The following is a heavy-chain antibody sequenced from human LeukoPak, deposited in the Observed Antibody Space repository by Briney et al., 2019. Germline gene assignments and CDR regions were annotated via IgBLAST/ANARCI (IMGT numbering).Heavy chain of an antibody. CDR2: ISSSGSTI. CDR1: GFTFSSYE. V-gene: IGHV3-48*03. J-gene: IGHJ4*02. Sequence: GGSLRLSCAASGFTFSSYEMNWVRQAPGKGLEWVSYISSSGSTIYYADSVKGRFTISRDNAKNSLYLQMNSLRAEDTAVYYCARGLHEWDRWQTAPFDYWGQGTLVTVSS. D-gene: IGHD2-8*01. CDR3: ARGLHEWDRWQTAPFDY.